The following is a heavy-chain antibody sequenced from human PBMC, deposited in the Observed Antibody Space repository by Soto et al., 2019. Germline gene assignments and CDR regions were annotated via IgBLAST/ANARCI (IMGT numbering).Heavy chain of an antibody. D-gene: IGHD6-19*01. CDR1: RGSIGSYH. CDR2: FYVSGSA. Sequence: SETLSLTCTVSRGSIGSYHWSWIRQSAGKGLQWIGRFYVSGSADYNPSLKSRVTMSVDTTKNQFFLKLSSVTVADTAVYYCARSGARDSWLAELWGQGTLVNVSS. J-gene: IGHJ4*02. CDR3: ARSGARDSWLAEL. V-gene: IGHV4-4*07.